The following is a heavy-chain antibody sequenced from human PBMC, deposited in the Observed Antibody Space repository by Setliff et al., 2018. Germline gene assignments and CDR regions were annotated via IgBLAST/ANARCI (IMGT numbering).Heavy chain of an antibody. CDR2: FDHSGTT. Sequence: SETLSLTCTVYGASFSNYYWGWVRQPPEERLGWIAEFDHSGTTKYNPSLMGRVTISVDTSKNQFSLKLSSVTAADAALYYCAASRAYTGAVEEWFLPKTFDFWGQGSPVTVSS. CDR3: AASRAYTGAVEEWFLPKTFDF. V-gene: IGHV4-34*01. J-gene: IGHJ4*02. D-gene: IGHD3-10*01. CDR1: GASFSNYY.